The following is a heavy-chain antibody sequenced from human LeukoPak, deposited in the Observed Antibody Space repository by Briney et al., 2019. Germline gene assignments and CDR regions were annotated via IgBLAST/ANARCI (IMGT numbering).Heavy chain of an antibody. CDR1: GYSFTSYW. CDR3: ARRLGYCSSTSCWDWFDP. J-gene: IGHJ5*02. CDR2: TYPGDSDT. V-gene: IGHV5-51*01. D-gene: IGHD2-2*01. Sequence: GESLKISCKGSGYSFTSYWIGWVRQMPGKGLEWMGITYPGDSDTRYSPSFQGQVTISADKSISTAHLQWSSLKASDTAMYYCARRLGYCSSTSCWDWFDPWGQGTLVTVSS.